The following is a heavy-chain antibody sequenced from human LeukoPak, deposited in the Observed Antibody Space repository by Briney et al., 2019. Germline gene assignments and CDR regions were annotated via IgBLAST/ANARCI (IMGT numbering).Heavy chain of an antibody. J-gene: IGHJ4*02. D-gene: IGHD4-17*01. V-gene: IGHV4-59*08. Sequence: SETLSLTCTVSGGSISSYYWSWIRQPPGKGLEWIGYIYYSGSTNYNPSLKSRVTISVDTSKNQFSLKLSSVTAADTAVYYCARGATFYGDYSDWGQGTLVTVSS. CDR1: GGSISSYY. CDR2: IYYSGST. CDR3: ARGATFYGDYSD.